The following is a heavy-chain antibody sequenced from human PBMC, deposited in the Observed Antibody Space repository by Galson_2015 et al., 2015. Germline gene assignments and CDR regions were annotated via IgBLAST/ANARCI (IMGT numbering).Heavy chain of an antibody. D-gene: IGHD4-11*01. CDR1: GYTFTSYD. V-gene: IGHV1-8*01. Sequence: SVKVSCKASGYTFTSYDINWVRQATGQGLEWMGWMNPNSGNTGYAQEFQGRVTMTRNTSISTAYMELSSLRSEDTAVYYCARGRYSNYDDAFDIWGQGTMVTVSS. CDR2: MNPNSGNT. J-gene: IGHJ3*02. CDR3: ARGRYSNYDDAFDI.